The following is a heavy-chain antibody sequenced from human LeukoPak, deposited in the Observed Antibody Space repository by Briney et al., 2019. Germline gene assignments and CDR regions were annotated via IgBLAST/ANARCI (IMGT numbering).Heavy chain of an antibody. V-gene: IGHV3-21*01. CDR1: GFTFSSYS. J-gene: IGHJ6*02. Sequence: PGGSVRLSCAASGFTFSSYSMNWVRQAPGKGLEWVSSISGSSSYIYYADSVKGRFTISRDDAKNSLYLQMNSLRAEDTAVYYCARTMPTLKGAPYYYYGMDVWGQGTTVTVSS. CDR3: ARTMPTLKGAPYYYYGMDV. D-gene: IGHD2-2*01. CDR2: ISGSSSYI.